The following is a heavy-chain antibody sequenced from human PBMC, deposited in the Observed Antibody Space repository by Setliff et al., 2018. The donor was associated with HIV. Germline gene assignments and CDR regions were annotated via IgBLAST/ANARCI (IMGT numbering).Heavy chain of an antibody. CDR1: GQSISGYY. V-gene: IGHV4-34*01. D-gene: IGHD6-13*01. Sequence: PSETLSLPCAVYGQSISGYYWSWIRLTPGKGLEWIGEINHGGDTNYNPSLKSRVTISVGSSYNHFSLKLSSVTAAETGVYYCASRRGIEFYFDIWGQGTPVTVSS. CDR2: INHGGDT. J-gene: IGHJ4*02. CDR3: ASRRGIEFYFDI.